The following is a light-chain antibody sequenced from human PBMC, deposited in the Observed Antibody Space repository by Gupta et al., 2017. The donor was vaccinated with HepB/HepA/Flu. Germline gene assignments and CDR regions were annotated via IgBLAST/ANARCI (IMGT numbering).Light chain of an antibody. CDR2: RNN. V-gene: IGLV1-44*01. CDR3: DEWTATMKGVV. CDR1: SSNIGSNT. J-gene: IGLJ3*02. Sequence: QSVLTQPPSASGTPGQRVTISCSGSSSNIGSNTVNWYQQLPGTAPKLLIYRNNQRPSGVPDRFSGSKSGTTASLTITGLQAEDEADYYWDEWTATMKGVVFGGGTNLTVL.